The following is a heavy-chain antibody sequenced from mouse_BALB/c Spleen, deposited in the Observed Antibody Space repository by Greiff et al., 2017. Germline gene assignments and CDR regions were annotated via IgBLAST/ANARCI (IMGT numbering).Heavy chain of an antibody. CDR2: ISTYYGDA. Sequence: QVQLQQSGAELVRPGVSVKISCKGSGYTFTDYAMHWVKQSHAKSLEWIGVISTYYGDASYNQKFKGKATMTVDKSSSTAYMELARLTSEDSAIYYCARWDGYYFAYWGEGTSVTVSS. J-gene: IGHJ4*01. D-gene: IGHD2-3*01. CDR1: GYTFTDYA. V-gene: IGHV1S137*01. CDR3: ARWDGYYFAY.